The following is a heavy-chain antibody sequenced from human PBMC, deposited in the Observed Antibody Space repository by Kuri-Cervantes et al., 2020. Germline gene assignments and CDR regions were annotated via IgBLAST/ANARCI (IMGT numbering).Heavy chain of an antibody. V-gene: IGHV4-39*07. D-gene: IGHD3-10*01. CDR3: ARGRYYYYYMDV. CDR1: GGSISSSSYY. CDR2: IYYSGST. Sequence: SETLSLTCTVSGGSISSSSYYWGWIRQPPGKGLEWIGSIYYSGSTNYNPSLKSRVTISVDTSKNQFSLKLSSVTAAGTAVYYCARGRYYYYYMDVWGKGTTVTVSS. J-gene: IGHJ6*03.